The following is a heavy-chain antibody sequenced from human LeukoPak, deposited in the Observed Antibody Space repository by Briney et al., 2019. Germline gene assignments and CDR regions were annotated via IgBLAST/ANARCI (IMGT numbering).Heavy chain of an antibody. D-gene: IGHD2-21*02. CDR3: SRGYCGGDCYPLYYYYYMDV. J-gene: IGHJ6*03. CDR2: MNPNSGNT. Sequence: VSVKVSCKASVYTFTSYDINWVRQATGEGLEWMGWMNPNSGNTGYAQTFQGRVTMTRNTSISTAYMELSSLRSEATAVYYCSRGYCGGDCYPLYYYYYMDVWGKGTTVTVSS. CDR1: VYTFTSYD. V-gene: IGHV1-8*01.